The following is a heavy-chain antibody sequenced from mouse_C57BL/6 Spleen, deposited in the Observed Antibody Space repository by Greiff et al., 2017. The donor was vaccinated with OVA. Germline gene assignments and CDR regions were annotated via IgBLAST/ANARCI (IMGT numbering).Heavy chain of an antibody. V-gene: IGHV1-80*01. Sequence: QVQLKESGAELVKPGASVKISCKASGYAFSSYWMNWVKQRPGKGLEWIGQIYPGDGDTNYNGKFKGKATLTADKSSSTAYMQLSSLTSEDSAVYFCARLREYSTGYFDYWGQGTTLTVSS. J-gene: IGHJ2*01. D-gene: IGHD5-2*01. CDR3: ARLREYSTGYFDY. CDR1: GYAFSSYW. CDR2: IYPGDGDT.